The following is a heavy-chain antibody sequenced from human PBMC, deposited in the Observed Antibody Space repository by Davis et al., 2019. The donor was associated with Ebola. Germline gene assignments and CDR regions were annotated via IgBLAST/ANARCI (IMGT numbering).Heavy chain of an antibody. V-gene: IGHV3-48*01. CDR2: ISSSSSTI. CDR3: ARDSDYGMDV. Sequence: GESLKISCAASGFTFSSYWMHWVRQAPGKGLEWVSYISSSSSTIYYADSVKGRFTISRDNSKNTLYLQMNSLRAEDTAVYYCARDSDYGMDVWGQGTTVTVSS. CDR1: GFTFSSYW. J-gene: IGHJ6*02.